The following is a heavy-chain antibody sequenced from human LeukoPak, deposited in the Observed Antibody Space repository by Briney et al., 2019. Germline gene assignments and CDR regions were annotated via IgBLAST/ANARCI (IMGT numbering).Heavy chain of an antibody. D-gene: IGHD3-10*02. V-gene: IGHV3-48*03. Sequence: GGSLRLSCAASGFTFSSYEMNWVRQAPGKGLEWVSYISSSGSTIYYADSVKGRFTISRDNAKNSLYLQMNSLRAEDTAVYYYAELGITMIGGVWGKGTTVTVSS. J-gene: IGHJ6*04. CDR3: AELGITMIGGV. CDR2: ISSSGSTI. CDR1: GFTFSSYE.